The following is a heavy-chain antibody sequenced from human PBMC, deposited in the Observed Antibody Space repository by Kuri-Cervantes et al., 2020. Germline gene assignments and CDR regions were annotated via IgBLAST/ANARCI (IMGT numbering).Heavy chain of an antibody. CDR2: ISYDGSNK. CDR1: GFTFSSYG. Sequence: LSLTCAASGFTFSSYGMHWVRQAPGKGLEWVAVISYDGSNKYYADSVKGRFTISRDNSKNTLYLQMNSLRPEDTAVYYCARTPVDLTSPFFDYWGQGTLVTVSS. J-gene: IGHJ4*02. V-gene: IGHV3-30*03. CDR3: ARTPVDLTSPFFDY. D-gene: IGHD5-24*01.